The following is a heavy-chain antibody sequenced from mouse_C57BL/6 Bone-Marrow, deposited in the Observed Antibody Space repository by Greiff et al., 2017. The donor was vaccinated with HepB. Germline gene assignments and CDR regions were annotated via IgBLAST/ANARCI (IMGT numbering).Heavy chain of an antibody. Sequence: VQLQQSGPELVKPGASVKISCKASGYAFSSSWMNWVKQRPGKGLEWIGRIYPGDGDTNYNGKFKGKATLTADKSSSTAYMQLSSLTSEDSAVYYCATYSNYDWFAYWGQGTLVTVSA. CDR1: GYAFSSSW. D-gene: IGHD2-5*01. CDR3: ATYSNYDWFAY. J-gene: IGHJ3*01. CDR2: IYPGDGDT. V-gene: IGHV1-82*01.